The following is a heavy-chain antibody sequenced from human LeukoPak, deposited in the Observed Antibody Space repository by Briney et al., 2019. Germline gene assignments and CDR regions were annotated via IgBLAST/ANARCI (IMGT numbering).Heavy chain of an antibody. CDR2: IKQDGSEK. J-gene: IGHJ5*02. CDR3: ARDLFIYGPPMGDWFDP. D-gene: IGHD4-17*01. Sequence: PGGSLRLSCAASGFTFSSYWMSWVRQAPGKGLEWVANIKQDGSEKYYVDSVKGRFTISRDNAKNSLYLQMNSLRAEDTAVYYCARDLFIYGPPMGDWFDPWGQGTLVTVSS. CDR1: GFTFSSYW. V-gene: IGHV3-7*01.